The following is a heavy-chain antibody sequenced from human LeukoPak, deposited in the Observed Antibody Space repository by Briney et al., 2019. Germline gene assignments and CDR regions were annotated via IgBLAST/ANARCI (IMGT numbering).Heavy chain of an antibody. CDR3: ARDPAWFEFFSEFDY. D-gene: IGHD3-10*01. V-gene: IGHV3-21*06. CDR1: GFSFNTYA. J-gene: IGHJ4*02. Sequence: PGGSLRLSCGVSGFSFNTYAMNWGRQAPVKGLEWVSSINSDSIYIYYADSVEGRFTISSDNAKNSLYLQMNSRRAEDTAVYYCARDPAWFEFFSEFDYWGQGTLVTVSS. CDR2: INSDSIYI.